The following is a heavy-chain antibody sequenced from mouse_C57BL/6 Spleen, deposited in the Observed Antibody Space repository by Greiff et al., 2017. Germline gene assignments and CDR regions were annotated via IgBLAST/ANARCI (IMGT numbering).Heavy chain of an antibody. V-gene: IGHV5-9*01. Sequence: EVKLVESGGGLVKPGGSLKLSCAASGFTFSSYTMSWVRQTPEKRLEWVATISGGGGNTYYPDSVKGRFTISRDNAKNTLYLQMSSLRSEDTALYYCASYYGSSFDYWGQGTTLTVSS. CDR1: GFTFSSYT. J-gene: IGHJ2*01. D-gene: IGHD1-1*01. CDR3: ASYYGSSFDY. CDR2: ISGGGGNT.